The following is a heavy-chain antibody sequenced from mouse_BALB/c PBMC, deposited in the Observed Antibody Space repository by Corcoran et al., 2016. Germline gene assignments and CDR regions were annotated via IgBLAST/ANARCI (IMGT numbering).Heavy chain of an antibody. J-gene: IGHJ4*01. Sequence: EDQLQMSGAELVKPGASVKLSCTASGFNIKDTYMHWVKQRPEQGLEWIGRIDPANGNTKYDPKFQGKATITADTSSNTAYLQLSSLTSEDTAVYYCARDYDYDDAMDYWGQGTSVTVSS. V-gene: IGHV14-3*02. CDR2: IDPANGNT. CDR3: ARDYDYDDAMDY. D-gene: IGHD2-4*01. CDR1: GFNIKDTY.